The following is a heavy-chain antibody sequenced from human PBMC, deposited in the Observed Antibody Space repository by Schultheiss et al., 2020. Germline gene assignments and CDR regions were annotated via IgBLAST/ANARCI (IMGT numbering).Heavy chain of an antibody. CDR3: AKDLPFYGMDV. CDR2: IDWNGGGA. Sequence: GGSLRLSCAASGFIFDDYAMTWVRQVPGQGLEWVSSIDWNGGGATYADSVKGRFSISRDNVENSLYLQMNSLRAEDTAVYYCAKDLPFYGMDVWGQGTTVTVSS. CDR1: GFIFDDYA. V-gene: IGHV3-20*04. J-gene: IGHJ6*02.